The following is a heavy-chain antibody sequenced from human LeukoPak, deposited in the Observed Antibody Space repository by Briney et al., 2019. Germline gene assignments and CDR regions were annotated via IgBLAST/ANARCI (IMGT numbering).Heavy chain of an antibody. Sequence: PSETLSLTCTVSDDSITMYYWTWIRQPPGKGLEWIGYVDHTGSTNFTPSLNGRVSISRDTSKNLFSLRLRSVTAADTAVYFCARGRVSSSTWYSTYYYYFYMDVWGKGTTVTVSS. V-gene: IGHV4-59*01. D-gene: IGHD1-1*01. CDR2: VDHTGST. J-gene: IGHJ6*03. CDR3: ARGRVSSSTWYSTYYYYFYMDV. CDR1: DDSITMYY.